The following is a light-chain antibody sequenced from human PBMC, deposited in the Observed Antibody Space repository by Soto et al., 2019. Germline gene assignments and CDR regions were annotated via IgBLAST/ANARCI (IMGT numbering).Light chain of an antibody. Sequence: IVLTQSPATLSLSPGERATLSCRASQRVKSHVAWYQLKPGQSPRLLIFDTTNRATGTPTRFSGSGSGTDFTLTISRLEPEDFAVYYCQQRGNWPVTFGGGTKVEI. CDR3: QQRGNWPVT. V-gene: IGKV3-11*01. CDR2: DTT. CDR1: QRVKSH. J-gene: IGKJ4*01.